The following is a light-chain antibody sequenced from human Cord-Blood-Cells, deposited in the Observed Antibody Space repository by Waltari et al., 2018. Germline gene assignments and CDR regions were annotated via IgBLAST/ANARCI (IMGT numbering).Light chain of an antibody. V-gene: IGLV2-8*01. CDR1: SSAVGGYNY. Sequence: QSALTQPPSASGSPGQSVTISCTGTSSAVGGYNYVSWYQQHPGKAPTLRLYEVSKRPSGVPDRFSGSKSGNTASLTVSGLQAEDEADYYCSSYAGSNNFRVFGGGTKLTVL. CDR2: EVS. J-gene: IGLJ2*01. CDR3: SSYAGSNNFRV.